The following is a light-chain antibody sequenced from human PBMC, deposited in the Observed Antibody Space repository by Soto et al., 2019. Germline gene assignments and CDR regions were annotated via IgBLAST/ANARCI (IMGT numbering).Light chain of an antibody. J-gene: IGKJ5*01. CDR2: DTS. V-gene: IGKV3-11*01. Sequence: EIVLTQSPPTLSLSPGERATLSCRASQSVANYLAWYQQKPGQAPRLLIHDTSDRATGIPARFSGSGSGTDFTLTISSLEPEDFEVYYCQQRSSWPLTFGQGTRLEI. CDR3: QQRSSWPLT. CDR1: QSVANY.